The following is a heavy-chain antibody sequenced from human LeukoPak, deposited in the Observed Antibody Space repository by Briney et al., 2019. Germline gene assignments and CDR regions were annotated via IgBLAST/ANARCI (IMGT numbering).Heavy chain of an antibody. CDR3: ARDDYYYDSSGDYYYGMDV. CDR1: GGTFSSYA. V-gene: IGHV1-69*13. CDR2: IIPIFGTA. Sequence: SVKVSCKASGGTFSSYAISWVRQAPGQGLEWMGGIIPIFGTANYAQKFQGRVTITADESTSTAYMELSSLRSEDTAVYYCARDDYYYDSSGDYYYGMDVWGQGTTVTVSS. J-gene: IGHJ6*02. D-gene: IGHD3-22*01.